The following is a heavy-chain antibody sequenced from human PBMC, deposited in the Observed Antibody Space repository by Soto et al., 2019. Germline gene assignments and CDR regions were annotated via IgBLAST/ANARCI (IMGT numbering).Heavy chain of an antibody. CDR3: ARGWLRDPWMY. Sequence: EVQLVESGGGLVKPGGSLRLSCAASGFIFSSYTMNCVRQAPGKGLEWVSSISASSTYIYYADSLKGRFTISRDNAHNSLYLQVNSLRAEDTAVYYCARGWLRDPWMYWGQGTLVTVSS. CDR2: ISASSTYI. CDR1: GFIFSSYT. V-gene: IGHV3-21*01. J-gene: IGHJ4*02. D-gene: IGHD5-12*01.